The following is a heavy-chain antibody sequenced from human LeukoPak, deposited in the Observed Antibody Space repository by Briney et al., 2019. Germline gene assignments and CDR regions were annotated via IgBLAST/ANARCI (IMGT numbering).Heavy chain of an antibody. CDR2: ISSTSRTI. Sequence: GGSLRLSCAASGFYFNIYSMHWVRRAPGKGLEWVSYISSTSRTIYYADSVKGRFTVSRDNDKNSLYLQMSSLRAEDTAVYYCARDAYNNYERPDYFDYWGQGTLVTVSS. CDR3: ARDAYNNYERPDYFDY. J-gene: IGHJ4*02. V-gene: IGHV3-48*04. CDR1: GFYFNIYS. D-gene: IGHD4-11*01.